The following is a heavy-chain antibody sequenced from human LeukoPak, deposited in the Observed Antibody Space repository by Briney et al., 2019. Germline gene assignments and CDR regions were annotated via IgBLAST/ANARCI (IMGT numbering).Heavy chain of an antibody. CDR1: GGSISGYH. V-gene: IGHV4-59*08. Sequence: SETLSLTCVVPGGSISGYHWGWIRQPPGKGLEWIGYISYTGISRDNPSLRSRVFMSVDTSKNQFSLRLSSVTAADTAVYYCAREYSSSSGRRAFDFWGQGTMVTASS. J-gene: IGHJ3*01. CDR2: ISYTGIS. D-gene: IGHD6-6*01. CDR3: AREYSSSSGRRAFDF.